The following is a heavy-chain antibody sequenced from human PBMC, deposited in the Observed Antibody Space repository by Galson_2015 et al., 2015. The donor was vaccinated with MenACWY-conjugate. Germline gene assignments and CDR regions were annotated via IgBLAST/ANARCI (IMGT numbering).Heavy chain of an antibody. J-gene: IGHJ6*03. Sequence: LRLSCAASGFAFTGYEFNWVRQAPGKGLEWLSYIRKSGSPIYYADSVKGRFTISRDSIKKSLFLEMNSLRAGDTGVYYWARVGPWIHQYCYYIDDWGKGTAVTVTS. CDR2: IRKSGSPI. D-gene: IGHD5-18*01. V-gene: IGHV3-48*03. CDR1: GFAFTGYE. CDR3: ARVGPWIHQYCYYIDD.